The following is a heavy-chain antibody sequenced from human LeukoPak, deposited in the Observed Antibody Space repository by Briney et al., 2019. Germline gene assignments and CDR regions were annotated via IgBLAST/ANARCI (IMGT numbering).Heavy chain of an antibody. D-gene: IGHD1-26*01. Sequence: PSETLSLTCSASGGSISGDYWSWIRQPPGTGLEWVGYIHYTGSTNYNPSLKSRVTISVDTSKNQFSLKLNSVTAADTAVYYCARLQGGSTAVFDYWGQGTLVSVSS. CDR2: IHYTGST. CDR1: GGSISGDY. CDR3: ARLQGGSTAVFDY. J-gene: IGHJ4*02. V-gene: IGHV4-59*01.